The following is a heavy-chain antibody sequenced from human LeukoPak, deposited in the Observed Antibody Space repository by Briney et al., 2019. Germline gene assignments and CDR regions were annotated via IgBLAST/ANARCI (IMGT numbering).Heavy chain of an antibody. CDR1: GFTFSSYG. CDR2: ISYDGSNK. V-gene: IGHV3-30*18. D-gene: IGHD6-19*01. J-gene: IGHJ4*02. CDR3: AKLAVAGTEEDY. Sequence: PGGSLRLSCAASGFTFSSYGMHWVRQAPGKRLEWVAVISYDGSNKYYADSVKGRFTISRDNSKNTLYLQMNSLRAEDTAVYYCAKLAVAGTEEDYWGQGTLVTVSS.